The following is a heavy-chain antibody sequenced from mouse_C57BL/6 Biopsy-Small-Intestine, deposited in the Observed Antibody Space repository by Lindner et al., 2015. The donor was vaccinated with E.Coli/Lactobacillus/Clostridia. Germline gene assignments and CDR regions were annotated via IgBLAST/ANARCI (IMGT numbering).Heavy chain of an antibody. D-gene: IGHD1-1*01. J-gene: IGHJ4*01. CDR2: IRSKGNNYAT. V-gene: IGHV10-1*01. Sequence: VQLQESGGGLVQPKGSLKLSCTASGLSFXIYAMNWVRQAPGKGLEWVARIRSKGNNYATYYADSVKDRFTISRDDSESMLYLQMNNLKTEDTAMYYCVRQGLLLRGFTLDYWGQGTSVTVSS. CDR3: VRQGLLLRGFTLDY. CDR1: GLSFXIYA.